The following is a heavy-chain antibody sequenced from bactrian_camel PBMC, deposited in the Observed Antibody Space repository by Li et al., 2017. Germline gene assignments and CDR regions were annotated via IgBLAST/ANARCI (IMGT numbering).Heavy chain of an antibody. D-gene: IGHD1*01. CDR1: APTYSINC. J-gene: IGHJ4*01. V-gene: IGHV3S53*01. CDR3: AADPYLVGACGDFTV. CDR2: YINTRSA. Sequence: QVQLVESGGGAVQAGGSLRLSCVASAPTYSINCMGWFRQAPGKQREEVAVAYINTRSAKYGDSVKGRFTISKDDDENALYLEMNSLKPEDTAMYYCAADPYLVGACGDFTVWGQGTQVTVS.